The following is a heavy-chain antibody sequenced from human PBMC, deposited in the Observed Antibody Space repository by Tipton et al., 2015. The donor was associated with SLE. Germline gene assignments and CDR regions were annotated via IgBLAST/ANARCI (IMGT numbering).Heavy chain of an antibody. D-gene: IGHD3-22*01. CDR3: ARGGIYHDYSGNFDF. V-gene: IGHV4-59*01. J-gene: IGHJ4*02. CDR2: IYYIGDT. CDR1: GGSISNYY. Sequence: TLSLTCTVSGGSISNYYWSWIRQPPGKGLEWIGDIYYIGDTNYNPSLTSRVSISVDTSNNQFSLKLTSVTAADTAIYYCARGGIYHDYSGNFDFWGQGTLVTASS.